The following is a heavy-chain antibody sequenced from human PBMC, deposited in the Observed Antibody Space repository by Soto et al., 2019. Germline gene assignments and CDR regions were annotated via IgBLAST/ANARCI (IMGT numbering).Heavy chain of an antibody. CDR1: GGTFSSYA. V-gene: IGHV1-69*13. CDR2: IIPIFSTA. CDR3: ARTAPTESEAAFDI. Sequence: SVKVSCKASGGTFSSYAISWVRQAPRQGLEWMGGIIPIFSTANYAQKFQGRVTITADESTSTAYMELSSLRSEDTAVYYCARTAPTESEAAFDIWGQGTMVTVSS. J-gene: IGHJ3*02. D-gene: IGHD6-25*01.